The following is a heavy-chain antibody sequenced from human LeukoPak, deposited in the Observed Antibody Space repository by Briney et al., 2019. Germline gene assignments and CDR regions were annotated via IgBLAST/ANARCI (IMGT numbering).Heavy chain of an antibody. V-gene: IGHV3-53*01. Sequence: PGGSLRLSCAASGFSVSFNYMTWVRQAPGKGLEWVSVIFSGGSTYYADSVKGRFTISRDNSKNTLYPQMNSLRAEDTAVYYCAKEGLRYFDWRIHFDYWGQGTLVTVSS. J-gene: IGHJ4*02. CDR1: GFSVSFNY. CDR3: AKEGLRYFDWRIHFDY. D-gene: IGHD3-9*01. CDR2: IFSGGST.